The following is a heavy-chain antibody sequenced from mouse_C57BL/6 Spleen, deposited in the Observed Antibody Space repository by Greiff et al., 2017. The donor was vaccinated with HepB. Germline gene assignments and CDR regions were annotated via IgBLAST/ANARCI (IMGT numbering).Heavy chain of an antibody. CDR3: ARWDYGSSPFDY. CDR1: GYSFTSYY. V-gene: IGHV1-66*01. Sequence: QVQLQQSGPELVKPGASVKISCKASGYSFTSYYIHWVKQRPGQGLEWIGWIYPGSGNTKYNEKFKGKATLTANTSSSTDYMQLSSLTSEDSAVYYCARWDYGSSPFDYWGQGTTLTVSS. CDR2: IYPGSGNT. D-gene: IGHD1-1*01. J-gene: IGHJ2*01.